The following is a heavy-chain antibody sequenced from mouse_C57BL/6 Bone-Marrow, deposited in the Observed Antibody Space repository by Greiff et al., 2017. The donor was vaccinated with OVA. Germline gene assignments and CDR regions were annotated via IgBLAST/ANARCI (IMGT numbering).Heavy chain of an antibody. J-gene: IGHJ4*01. Sequence: EVKLVESGGDLVKPGGSLKLSCAASGFTFSSYGMSWVRQTPDKRLEWVATISSGGSYTYYPDSVKGRFTISRDNAKNTLYLQMSSLKSEDTAMYYCARHGDGYYVYYAMDYWGQGTSVTVSS. D-gene: IGHD2-3*01. CDR2: ISSGGSYT. CDR3: ARHGDGYYVYYAMDY. CDR1: GFTFSSYG. V-gene: IGHV5-6*02.